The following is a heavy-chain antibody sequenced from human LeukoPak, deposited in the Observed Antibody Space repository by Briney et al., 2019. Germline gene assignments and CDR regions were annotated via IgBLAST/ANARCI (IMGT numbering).Heavy chain of an antibody. CDR2: INPNSGGT. V-gene: IGHV1-2*02. J-gene: IGHJ4*02. D-gene: IGHD2-2*01. CDR3: ARANALYCSSTSCLFDY. CDR1: GYTFTGYY. Sequence: ASVKVSCKASGYTFTGYYMHWVRQAPGQGLEWMAWINPNSGGTYYAQNFHDRITMTRDTSISTAYMELSRLRSDEKAIYYCARANALYCSSTSCLFDYWGQGTLVTVSS.